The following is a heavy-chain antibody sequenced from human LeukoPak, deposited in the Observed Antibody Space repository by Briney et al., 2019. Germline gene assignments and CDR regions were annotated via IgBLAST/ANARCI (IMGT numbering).Heavy chain of an antibody. Sequence: GGSLRLSCAPSGVTFSSRGMHWVRQAPGKGLEWVAFIRFGGNNEYYADSVKGRFTISRDNSKNTLYLQMNSLRAEDTAMYYCAKDPYSYGSYFDYWGQGTLVTVSS. J-gene: IGHJ4*02. D-gene: IGHD5-18*01. V-gene: IGHV3-30*02. CDR3: AKDPYSYGSYFDY. CDR2: IRFGGNNE. CDR1: GVTFSSRG.